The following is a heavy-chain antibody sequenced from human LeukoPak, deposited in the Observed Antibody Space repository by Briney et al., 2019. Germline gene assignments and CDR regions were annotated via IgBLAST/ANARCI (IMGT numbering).Heavy chain of an antibody. CDR2: ISSNGDNT. CDR1: GFTFSTYV. J-gene: IGHJ4*02. V-gene: IGHV3-64D*06. CDR3: VRGTGY. Sequence: GGSLRLSCSVSGFTFSTYVMHWVRQAPGKGLEYVSAISSNGDNTYYADSVKGRFTISRDNSKSTLYLQMSSQRADDTAVYYCVRGTGYWGQGTLVTVSS.